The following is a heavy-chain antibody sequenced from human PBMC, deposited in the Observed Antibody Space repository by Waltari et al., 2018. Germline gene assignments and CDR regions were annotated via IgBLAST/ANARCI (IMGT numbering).Heavy chain of an antibody. CDR3: ARGSLSGYGRYYFDY. D-gene: IGHD5-12*01. CDR2: IIPILGIA. Sequence: QVQLVQSGAEVKKPGSSVKVSCKASGGTFSSYAISWVRQAPGQGLEWMGGIIPILGIANYAQKFQGRVTITADESTSTAYMELSSMRSEDTAVYYCARGSLSGYGRYYFDYWGQGTLVTVSS. J-gene: IGHJ4*02. CDR1: GGTFSSYA. V-gene: IGHV1-69*04.